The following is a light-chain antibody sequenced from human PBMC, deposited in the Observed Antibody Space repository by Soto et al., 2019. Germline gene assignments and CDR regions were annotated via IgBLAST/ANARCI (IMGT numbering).Light chain of an antibody. CDR2: SAS. CDR3: QQLSRYPLT. V-gene: IGKV1-9*01. CDR1: QALSNY. J-gene: IGKJ4*01. Sequence: DIQMTQSPAVVSASVGETVTITCRASQALSNYLAWYQQKPGKAPDLLIYSASTLQSGVPSRFSGSGSETEFSLTIRALQPEDFATYYCQQLSRYPLTFGGGTKVDI.